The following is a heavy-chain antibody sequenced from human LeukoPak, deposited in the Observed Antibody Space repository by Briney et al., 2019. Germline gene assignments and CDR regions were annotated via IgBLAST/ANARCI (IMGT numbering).Heavy chain of an antibody. D-gene: IGHD5-12*01. Sequence: PGGSLRLSCADSGFLFSNSWMAWVRQAPGRGLEWLANINQDGSAKTCVDSVKGRFTISRDNAKNSLYLQMNSLRAEDTAMYCCARDSGYNAFDYWGQGTLVTVSS. CDR2: INQDGSAK. CDR1: GFLFSNSW. V-gene: IGHV3-7*05. J-gene: IGHJ4*02. CDR3: ARDSGYNAFDY.